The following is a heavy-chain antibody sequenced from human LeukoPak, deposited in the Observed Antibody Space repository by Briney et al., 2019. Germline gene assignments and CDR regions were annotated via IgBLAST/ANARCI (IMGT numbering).Heavy chain of an antibody. D-gene: IGHD3-22*01. J-gene: IGHJ4*02. Sequence: GGSLRLSCAASGFTFSSYAMSWVRQAPGKGLEWVSAISGSGGSTYYADSVKGRFTISRDNSKNTLYLQMNSLRAEDTAVYYCAKDPEDYYDSGGPIKGYWGQGTLVTVSS. CDR2: ISGSGGST. CDR1: GFTFSSYA. V-gene: IGHV3-23*01. CDR3: AKDPEDYYDSGGPIKGY.